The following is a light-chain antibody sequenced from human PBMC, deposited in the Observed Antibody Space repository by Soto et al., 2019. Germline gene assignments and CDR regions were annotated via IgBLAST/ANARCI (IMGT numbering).Light chain of an antibody. Sequence: QSALTQPASVSGSPGQSITIDCTGTSSDVGGYNHVSWYQVHPGKAPRLVIYDVSIRPPAVSDRFSGSTSGNTASLTISGLQAEDEADYYCSSYTATRTVVFGGGTKLTVL. CDR2: DVS. V-gene: IGLV2-14*03. CDR3: SSYTATRTVV. CDR1: SSDVGGYNH. J-gene: IGLJ3*02.